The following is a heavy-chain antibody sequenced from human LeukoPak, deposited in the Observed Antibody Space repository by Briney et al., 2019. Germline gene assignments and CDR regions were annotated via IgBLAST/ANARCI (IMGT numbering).Heavy chain of an antibody. V-gene: IGHV3-30*18. CDR3: AKKGDYGYYFDY. D-gene: IGHD4-17*01. J-gene: IGHJ4*02. CDR1: GFTFSSYG. Sequence: GGSLRLSCAASGFTFSSYGMHWVRQAPGMGLEWVAVISYDGINKYYADSVKGRFTISRDNSKNTLYLQTNSLRAEDTAVYYCAKKGDYGYYFDYWGQGTLVTVSS. CDR2: ISYDGINK.